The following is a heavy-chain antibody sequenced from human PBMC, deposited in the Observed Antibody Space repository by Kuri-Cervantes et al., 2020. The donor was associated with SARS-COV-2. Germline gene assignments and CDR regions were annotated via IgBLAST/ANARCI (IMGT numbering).Heavy chain of an antibody. Sequence: GESLKISCAASGFTFSDYYMNWIRQAPGKGLEWVSYISSSGSTIYYADSVKGRFTISRDNAKNSLYPQMNSLRAEDTAVYYCARGGLYCSSTSCYGTHFDYWGQGTLVTVSS. V-gene: IGHV3-11*01. CDR3: ARGGLYCSSTSCYGTHFDY. D-gene: IGHD2-2*01. CDR1: GFTFSDYY. CDR2: ISSSGSTI. J-gene: IGHJ4*02.